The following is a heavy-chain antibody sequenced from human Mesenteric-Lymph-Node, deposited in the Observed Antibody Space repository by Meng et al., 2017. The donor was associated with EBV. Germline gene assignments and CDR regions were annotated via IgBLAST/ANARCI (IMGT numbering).Heavy chain of an antibody. CDR3: ARDHSGSYVDY. CDR2: ISPYNGNT. D-gene: IGHD1-26*01. V-gene: IGHV1-18*04. J-gene: IGHJ4*02. CDR1: GYTFTSYG. Sequence: QVQLVQSGAGMKKPGASVKVSCKASGYTFTSYGISWVRQAPGQGLEWMGWISPYNGNTNYAQKFQGRVSMTTDTSTSTADMELRSLRSDDTAVYYCARDHSGSYVDYWGQGTLVTVSS.